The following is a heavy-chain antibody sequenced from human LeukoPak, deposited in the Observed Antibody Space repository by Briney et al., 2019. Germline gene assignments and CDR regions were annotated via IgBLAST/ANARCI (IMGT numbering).Heavy chain of an antibody. D-gene: IGHD6-19*01. CDR1: GGSISSYY. CDR2: IYYSGST. J-gene: IGHJ3*02. V-gene: IGHV4-59*01. CDR3: ARRARQWRADRAFDI. Sequence: SETLSLTCTVSGGSISSYYWSWIRQPPGKGLEWIGYIYYSGSTNYNPSLKSRVTISVDTSKNQFSLKLSSVTAADTAVYYCARRARQWRADRAFDIWGQGTMVTVSS.